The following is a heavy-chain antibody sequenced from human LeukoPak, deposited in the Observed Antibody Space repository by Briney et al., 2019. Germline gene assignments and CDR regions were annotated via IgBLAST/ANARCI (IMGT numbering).Heavy chain of an antibody. CDR3: ARHYSNYVGNDAFAI. Sequence: KPSETLSLTCTVSGDSISAGTYYWGWVRQPPGKGLEWIGTIHYSGGTYYNPSLKSRVTISVDTSKNQFSLKLTSATAADTALYYCARHYSNYVGNDAFAIWGQGTMVTVSS. V-gene: IGHV4-39*01. D-gene: IGHD4-11*01. J-gene: IGHJ3*02. CDR2: IHYSGGT. CDR1: GDSISAGTYY.